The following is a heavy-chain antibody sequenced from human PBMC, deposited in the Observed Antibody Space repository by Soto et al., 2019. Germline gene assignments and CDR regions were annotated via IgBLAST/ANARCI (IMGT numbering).Heavy chain of an antibody. CDR1: GFTFSSFW. CDR3: VRDRYGRYEM. V-gene: IGHV3-74*01. D-gene: IGHD4-17*01. Sequence: EVQLVESGGGLVQPGGSLRLSCAASGFTFSSFWMHWVRQDPDKGLVWVSHINREGTSSDYADSVKGRFAISRDNARNNLYLEMNSLRVEDTDKYYCVRDRYGRYEMWGQGTMVTVSS. J-gene: IGHJ3*02. CDR2: INREGTSS.